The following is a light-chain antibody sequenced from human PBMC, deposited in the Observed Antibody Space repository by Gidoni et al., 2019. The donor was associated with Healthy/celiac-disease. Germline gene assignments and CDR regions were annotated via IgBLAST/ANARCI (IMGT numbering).Light chain of an antibody. CDR1: QSVSSN. Sequence: EIVMTQSPATLSVSPGESATLSCRASQSVSSNLAWYQQKPGQAPRLLIYGASTRATGIPARFSGSGSGTEFTLTISSLQSEDFAVYYCQQYNNWPPRTFXQXTKVXIK. CDR2: GAS. V-gene: IGKV3-15*01. J-gene: IGKJ1*01. CDR3: QQYNNWPPRT.